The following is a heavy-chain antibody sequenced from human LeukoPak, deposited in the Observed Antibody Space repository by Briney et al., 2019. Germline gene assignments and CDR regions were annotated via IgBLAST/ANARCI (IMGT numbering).Heavy chain of an antibody. CDR3: ARDLTSPPYDSSGLDY. CDR1: GFRVSTNY. J-gene: IGHJ4*02. CDR2: LYSSGDT. Sequence: PGGSLRLSCAASGFRVSTNYIGWVRQAPGKGLEWVSVLYSSGDTYYADSVKGRFTISRDNAKNSLYLQMNSLRAEDTAVYYCARDLTSPPYDSSGLDYWGQGTLVTVSS. V-gene: IGHV3-66*01. D-gene: IGHD3-22*01.